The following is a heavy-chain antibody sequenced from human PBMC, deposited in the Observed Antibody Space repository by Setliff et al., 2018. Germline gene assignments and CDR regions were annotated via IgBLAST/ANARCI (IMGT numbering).Heavy chain of an antibody. D-gene: IGHD6-19*01. CDR2: INNYNMNT. V-gene: IGHV1-18*01. Sequence: ASVKVSCKASGYTFTNYGINWVRQAPGQGLEWMGWINNYNMNTNYPQKFRGRVTMTTDISTSTVYMELRTLRSDDTAVYYCARRPIALAGYRKGAFDIWGQGTMVTVSS. J-gene: IGHJ3*02. CDR3: ARRPIALAGYRKGAFDI. CDR1: GYTFTNYG.